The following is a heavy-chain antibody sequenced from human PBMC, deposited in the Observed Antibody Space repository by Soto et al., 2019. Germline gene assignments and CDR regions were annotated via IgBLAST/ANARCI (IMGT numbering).Heavy chain of an antibody. V-gene: IGHV4-61*08. D-gene: IGHD3-22*01. CDR1: GGSITSGGYF. Sequence: SETLSLTCTVSGGSITSGGYFWSWIRQPPGKGLEWIGEINHSGSTNYNPSLKSRVTISVDASKNQFSLKLSSVTAADTAVYYCARKGRPFVVVTFFDYWGQGTLVTVSS. CDR3: ARKGRPFVVVTFFDY. CDR2: INHSGST. J-gene: IGHJ4*02.